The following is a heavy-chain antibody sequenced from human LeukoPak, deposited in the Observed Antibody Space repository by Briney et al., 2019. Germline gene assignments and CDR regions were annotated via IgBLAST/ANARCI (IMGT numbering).Heavy chain of an antibody. CDR2: ISSSSSTI. V-gene: IGHV3-48*04. CDR3: ARSRLGYCSGGSCYDDYYYYYMDV. D-gene: IGHD2-15*01. J-gene: IGHJ6*03. Sequence: PGGSLRLSCAASGFTLSSYSMNWVRQAPGKGLEWVSYISSSSSTIYYADSVKGRFTISRDNAMNSLYLQMNSLRAEDTAVYYCARSRLGYCSGGSCYDDYYYYYMDVWGKGTTVTVSS. CDR1: GFTLSSYS.